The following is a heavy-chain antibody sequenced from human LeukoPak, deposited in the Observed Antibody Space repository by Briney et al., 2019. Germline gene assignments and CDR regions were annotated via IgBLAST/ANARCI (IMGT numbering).Heavy chain of an antibody. Sequence: GESLRLSCSASVYTFSSFRMSWVRKAPWKGLEWVDNIKQDGSEKYYVDSVKGRFTISGDNAKNSLYLQMNSLRAEDTAVYYCARGGGWGSGVTNWFDPWGQGTLVTVSS. J-gene: IGHJ5*02. D-gene: IGHD6-25*01. V-gene: IGHV3-7*04. CDR3: ARGGGWGSGVTNWFDP. CDR1: VYTFSSFR. CDR2: IKQDGSEK.